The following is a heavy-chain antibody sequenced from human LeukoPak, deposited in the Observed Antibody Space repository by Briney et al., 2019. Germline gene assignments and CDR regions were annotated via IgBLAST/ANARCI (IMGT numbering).Heavy chain of an antibody. CDR1: GGSISSYY. CDR3: ARGTKTGYTGYDWNY. Sequence: SETLSLTCTVSGGSISSYYWSWIRQPPGKGLEWIGYIYDIGSTSYNPSLKSRVTISVDTSSNQFSLMLTSVTAADTAVYYCARGTKTGYTGYDWNYWGQGSLSASPQ. CDR2: IYDIGST. V-gene: IGHV4-59*01. J-gene: IGHJ4*02. D-gene: IGHD5-12*01.